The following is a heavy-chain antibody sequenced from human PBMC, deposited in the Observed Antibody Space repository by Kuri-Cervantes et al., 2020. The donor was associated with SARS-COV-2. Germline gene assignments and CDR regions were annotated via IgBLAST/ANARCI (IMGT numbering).Heavy chain of an antibody. V-gene: IGHV4-30-2*01. J-gene: IGHJ1*01. CDR1: GYSISSGGYS. Sequence: SETLSLTCAVSGYSISSGGYSWSWIRQPPGKGLEWIGSIYQAGSTFYNPSLKSRVSISLDRSKNQHSLNLSSVTAADTAAYYCVAAILGVDTGYFQHWGQGTLVTVSS. CDR3: VAAILGVDTGYFQH. D-gene: IGHD3-3*01. CDR2: IYQAGST.